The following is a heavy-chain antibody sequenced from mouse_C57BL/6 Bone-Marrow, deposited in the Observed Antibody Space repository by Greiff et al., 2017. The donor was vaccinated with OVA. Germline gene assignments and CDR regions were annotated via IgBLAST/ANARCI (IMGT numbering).Heavy chain of an antibody. CDR2: IDPENGDT. J-gene: IGHJ1*03. CDR1: GFNIKDDY. Sequence: VQLQQSGAELVRPGASVKLSCTASGFNIKDDYMHWVKQRPEQGLEWIGWIDPENGDTEYASKFQGKATITADTSSNTAYLQRSSLTSEDTAVYYCTTDWYFDVWGTGTTVTVSS. V-gene: IGHV14-4*01. CDR3: TTDWYFDV.